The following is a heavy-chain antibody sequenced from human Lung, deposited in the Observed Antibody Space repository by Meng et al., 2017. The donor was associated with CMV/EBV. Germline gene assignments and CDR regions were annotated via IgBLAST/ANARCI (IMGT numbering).Heavy chain of an antibody. D-gene: IGHD4-17*01. CDR3: VRAVHGLEI. CDR2: VNPYNGDG. V-gene: IGHV1-8*01. CDR1: GYTLTTYG. J-gene: IGHJ4*03. Sequence: ASXXVSCKASGYTLTTYGINWVRQAPGQGLEWMGWVNPYNGDGGYAQRFQGRVTVTTDTSINTAYLELTSLRSDDTAVYYCVRAVHGLEIWGQGTPVTVSS.